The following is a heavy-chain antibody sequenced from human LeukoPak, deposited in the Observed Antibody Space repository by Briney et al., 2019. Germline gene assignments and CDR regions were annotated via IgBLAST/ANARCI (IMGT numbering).Heavy chain of an antibody. D-gene: IGHD3-22*01. CDR1: GGSITDYY. Sequence: KPSETLSLTCTVSGGSITDYYWGWIRQPPGKGLEWIGYDYYSGSSNYNPSLKSRVTISVDTSKNQFSLKMSSVTAADTAVYYCARDLKLDGSSGYYAFDIWGQGTMVTVSS. J-gene: IGHJ3*02. V-gene: IGHV4-59*01. CDR2: DYYSGSS. CDR3: ARDLKLDGSSGYYAFDI.